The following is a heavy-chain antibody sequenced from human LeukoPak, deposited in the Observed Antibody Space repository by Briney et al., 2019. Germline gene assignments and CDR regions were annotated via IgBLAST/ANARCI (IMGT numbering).Heavy chain of an antibody. CDR3: ARDPLSYYYDSSGYFDY. Sequence: GGSLRLSCAASGFTFSSYWMSWVRQAPGKGLEWVANIKQDGSEKYYVDSVKGRFTISRDNAKNSLYLQMNNLRAEDTAVYYCARDPLSYYYDSSGYFDYWGQGTLVTVSS. V-gene: IGHV3-7*01. J-gene: IGHJ4*02. CDR1: GFTFSSYW. CDR2: IKQDGSEK. D-gene: IGHD3-22*01.